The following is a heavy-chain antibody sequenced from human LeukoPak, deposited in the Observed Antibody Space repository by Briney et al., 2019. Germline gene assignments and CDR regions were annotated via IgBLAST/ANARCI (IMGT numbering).Heavy chain of an antibody. Sequence: GGSLRLSCAASGFTFSNAWMNWVRQAPGKGLEWVAVISYDGSNKYYADSVKGRFTISRDNSKNTLYLQMNSLRAEDTAVYYCARDNAPIITIFGVVIRSLDYWGQGTLVTVSS. CDR1: GFTFSNAW. CDR3: ARDNAPIITIFGVVIRSLDY. CDR2: ISYDGSNK. J-gene: IGHJ4*02. V-gene: IGHV3-30-3*01. D-gene: IGHD3-3*01.